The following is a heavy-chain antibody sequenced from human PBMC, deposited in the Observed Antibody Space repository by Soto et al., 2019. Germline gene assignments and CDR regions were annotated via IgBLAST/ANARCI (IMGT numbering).Heavy chain of an antibody. CDR2: IYYIGNT. D-gene: IGHD5-18*01. Sequence: PSETLSLTCTVSGDSVTSGNYYWSWILQPPGKGLELIVYIYYIGNTNYSPSLKSRVTMSLDRSNNQFSLNLSSVTAADTAVYYCARIPVDKSMIYWFDPWGQGILVTVSS. CDR1: GDSVTSGNYY. J-gene: IGHJ5*01. V-gene: IGHV4-61*01. CDR3: ARIPVDKSMIYWFDP.